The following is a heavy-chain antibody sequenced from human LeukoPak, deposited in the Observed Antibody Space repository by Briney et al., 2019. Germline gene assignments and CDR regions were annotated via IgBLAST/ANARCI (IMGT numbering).Heavy chain of an antibody. Sequence: GGSLRLSCAASGFSFSTYAMSWVRQAPGKGLEYVAAISSNGGNTYYPNSVKGRFTISRDNSKNTLYLQMGSLRVEDMAVYYCARGDTSGYFSDYWGQGTLVTVSS. D-gene: IGHD6-19*01. J-gene: IGHJ4*02. CDR2: ISSNGGNT. CDR3: ARGDTSGYFSDY. V-gene: IGHV3-64*01. CDR1: GFSFSTYA.